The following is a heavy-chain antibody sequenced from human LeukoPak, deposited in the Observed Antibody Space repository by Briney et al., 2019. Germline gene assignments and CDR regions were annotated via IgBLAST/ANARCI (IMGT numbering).Heavy chain of an antibody. CDR2: ISAYNGNT. CDR3: ARGAYSYDPKYYYYGMDV. CDR1: GCTFTRYG. Sequence: ASVKVSFKASGCTFTRYGLSWVRQAPGKGLEWMGWISAYNGNTNYAQKLQGRVTMTTDTSTSTAYMELRSLRSDDPAVYYCARGAYSYDPKYYYYGMDVWGQGTTVTVAS. J-gene: IGHJ6*02. V-gene: IGHV1-18*01. D-gene: IGHD5-18*01.